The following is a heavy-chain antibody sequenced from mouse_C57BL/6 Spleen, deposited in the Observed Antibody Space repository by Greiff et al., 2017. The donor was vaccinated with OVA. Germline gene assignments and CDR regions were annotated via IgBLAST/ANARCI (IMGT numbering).Heavy chain of an antibody. D-gene: IGHD4-1*01. CDR3: ARFHLGYFDY. V-gene: IGHV1-52*01. CDR2: IDPFDSET. J-gene: IGHJ2*01. Sequence: VQLQQTGAELVRPGSSVKLSCKASGYTFTSYWMHWVKQRPIQGLEWIGKIDPFDSETHYNQKFKDKATLTVDKSSSTAYMQLSSLTSEDSAVYYCARFHLGYFDYWGQGTTLTVSS. CDR1: GYTFTSYW.